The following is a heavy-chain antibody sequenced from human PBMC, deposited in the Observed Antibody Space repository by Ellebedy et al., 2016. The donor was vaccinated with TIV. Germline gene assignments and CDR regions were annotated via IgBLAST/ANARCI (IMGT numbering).Heavy chain of an antibody. CDR1: GYTFTKYY. CDR3: ASVPSAGADF. V-gene: IGHV1-46*01. J-gene: IGHJ4*02. D-gene: IGHD4-17*01. CDR2: LDARVGST. Sequence: ASVKVSCKTSGYTFTKYYFHWIRQAPGQGLEWMGVLDARVGSTTYAETLQGRITITRDTSTRTVYMDLSSLRSEDTAVYYCASVPSAGADFWGQGTLVTVSS.